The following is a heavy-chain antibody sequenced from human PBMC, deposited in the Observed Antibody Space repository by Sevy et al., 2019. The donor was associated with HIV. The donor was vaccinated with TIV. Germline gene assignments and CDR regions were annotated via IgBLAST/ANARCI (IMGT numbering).Heavy chain of an antibody. J-gene: IGHJ6*02. D-gene: IGHD2-2*01. CDR1: GLSFTSAW. Sequence: GGSLRLSCAASGLSFTSAWMSWVRQAPGKGLEWVGRIKSKTDGERTDYPAPVRGRFTISRDDSNNTLYLQMNSLETEDTAVYYCTTTLSTAHYMVGWGQGTTVTVSS. CDR2: IKSKTDGERT. V-gene: IGHV3-15*01. CDR3: TTTLSTAHYMVG.